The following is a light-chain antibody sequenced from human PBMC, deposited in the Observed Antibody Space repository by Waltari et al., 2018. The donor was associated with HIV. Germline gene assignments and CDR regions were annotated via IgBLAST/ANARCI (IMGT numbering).Light chain of an antibody. CDR3: SSYTSSSTHVV. CDR1: SSDVGGYNF. Sequence: QSALTQPASVSGSPGQSITISCTGTSSDVGGYNFVSWYQPHPGKAPNLMTYEVSNRPAGLSNRFAGAKSGNTAALTISGLQAEDEADYYCSSYTSSSTHVVFGGGTEVTVL. J-gene: IGLJ2*01. CDR2: EVS. V-gene: IGLV2-14*01.